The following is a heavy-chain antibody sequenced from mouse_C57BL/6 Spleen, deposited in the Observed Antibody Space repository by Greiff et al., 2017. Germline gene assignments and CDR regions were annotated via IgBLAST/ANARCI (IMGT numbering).Heavy chain of an antibody. CDR1: GYTFTSYW. CDR3: ARGLTGTREY. V-gene: IGHV1-69*01. D-gene: IGHD4-1*01. Sequence: VQLQQPGAELVMPGASVKLSCKASGYTFTSYWMHWVKQRPGQGLEWIGEIDPSDSYTNYNQKFKGKSTLTVDKSSSPAYMQLSSLTSEDSAVYYCARGLTGTREYWGQGTTLTVSS. CDR2: IDPSDSYT. J-gene: IGHJ2*01.